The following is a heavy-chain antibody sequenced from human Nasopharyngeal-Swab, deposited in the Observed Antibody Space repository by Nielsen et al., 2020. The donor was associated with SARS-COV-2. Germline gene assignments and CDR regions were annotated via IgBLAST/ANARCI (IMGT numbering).Heavy chain of an antibody. D-gene: IGHD1-26*01. CDR3: ARLELRSGYFES. CDR1: GDSLNSNYY. J-gene: IGHJ4*02. V-gene: IGHV4-39*01. Sequence: SETLSLTCTVSGDSLNSNYYWGWIRQPPGKGLEWIAIIYYTGGTHFNPSLKTRVTISVDTSNDQFSLKLNSVTAADTAVYYCARLELRSGYFESWGQGTPVTVSS. CDR2: IYYTGGT.